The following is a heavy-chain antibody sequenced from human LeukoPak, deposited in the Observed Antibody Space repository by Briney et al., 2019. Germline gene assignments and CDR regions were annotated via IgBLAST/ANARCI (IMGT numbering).Heavy chain of an antibody. Sequence: PGGSLRLSCAASGFTFSSYAMSWVRQAPGKGLEWVSYISSSSSTIYYADSVKGRFTISRDNAKNSLYLQMNSLRAEDTAVYYCARDILDAFDIWGQGTMVTVSS. CDR2: ISSSSSTI. CDR1: GFTFSSYA. D-gene: IGHD2-8*02. J-gene: IGHJ3*02. CDR3: ARDILDAFDI. V-gene: IGHV3-48*01.